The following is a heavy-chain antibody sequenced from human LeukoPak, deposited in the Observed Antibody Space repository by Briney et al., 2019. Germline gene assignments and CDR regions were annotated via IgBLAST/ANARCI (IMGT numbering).Heavy chain of an antibody. Sequence: PGGSLRLSWAASGXTFSSYWMSWVRQAPGQGLEWVANIKQDGSETYYVDPVKGRFTISRDNAKNSLYLQMNSLRADDTAVYYCATARVGDYHWGQGTLVTVSS. J-gene: IGHJ5*02. CDR2: IKQDGSET. V-gene: IGHV3-7*05. CDR3: ATARVGDYH. D-gene: IGHD4-17*01. CDR1: GXTFSSYW.